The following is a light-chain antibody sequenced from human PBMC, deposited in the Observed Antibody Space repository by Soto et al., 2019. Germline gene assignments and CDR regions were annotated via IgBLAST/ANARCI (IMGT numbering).Light chain of an antibody. J-gene: IGKJ5*01. CDR1: QSVSRY. CDR3: QQRSNRIT. CDR2: GTS. V-gene: IGKV3-11*01. Sequence: EIVLTQSPATLSLAPGERATLSCRASQSVSRYLAWYQQKPGQARRLLIYGTSSRATGIPARFSGSGSGTDFTPIISSQEPEDVAVYYRQQRSNRITFGQGTRLEIK.